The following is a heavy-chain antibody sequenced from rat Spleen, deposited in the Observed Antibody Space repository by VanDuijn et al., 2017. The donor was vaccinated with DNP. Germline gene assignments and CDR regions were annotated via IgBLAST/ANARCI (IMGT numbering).Heavy chain of an antibody. CDR3: ARLRLEWEVRAMDA. D-gene: IGHD1-1*01. CDR1: GYSITSNYR. V-gene: IGHV3-3*01. J-gene: IGHJ4*01. CDR2: IYPAGNT. Sequence: EVQLQESGPGLVKPSQSLSLTCSVTGYSITSNYRWNWIRKFPGNKLEWMGYIYPAGNTNYNPSLKSRISITRDTSKNQFFLQLNSLTTEDTATYYCARLRLEWEVRAMDAWGQGTSVTVSS.